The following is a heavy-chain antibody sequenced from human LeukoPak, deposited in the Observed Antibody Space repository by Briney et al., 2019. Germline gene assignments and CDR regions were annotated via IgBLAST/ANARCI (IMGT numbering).Heavy chain of an antibody. CDR3: ARGNFFGYYFDS. D-gene: IGHD3-10*01. CDR1: GGSISSYY. V-gene: IGHV4-59*01. Sequence: KPSETLSLTCTVSGGSISSYYWSWIRQPPGKGLEWIGYFYYSGSTNYNPSLKSRVTISVDTSKNQFSLKLSSVTAADTALYYCARGNFFGYYFDSWGQGTLVTVSS. J-gene: IGHJ4*02. CDR2: FYYSGST.